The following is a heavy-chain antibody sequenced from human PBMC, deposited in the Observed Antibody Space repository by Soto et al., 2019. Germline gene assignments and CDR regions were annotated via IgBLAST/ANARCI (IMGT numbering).Heavy chain of an antibody. CDR3: ARGIEAADYYGMDV. J-gene: IGHJ6*02. CDR2: IIPMFGTA. D-gene: IGHD6-13*01. V-gene: IGHV1-69*13. CDR1: GGTFSKYA. Sequence: SVKVSCKASGGTFSKYAISWVRQAPGQGLEWMGGIIPMFGTANYAQKLKGRVTITADDSTITAYMELSSLRSEDTAVYYCARGIEAADYYGMDVWGQGTTVTVS.